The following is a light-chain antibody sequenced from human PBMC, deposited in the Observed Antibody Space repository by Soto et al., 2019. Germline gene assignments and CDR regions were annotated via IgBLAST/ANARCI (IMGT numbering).Light chain of an antibody. V-gene: IGKV3-20*01. CDR1: QSVRSRY. CDR3: QHYVTSSIT. J-gene: IGKJ5*01. Sequence: ETVLTQSPVTLSLSPGERATLSCRASQSVRSRYLAWYQQKPGQSPRLLIYGASSRATGTPDRISGGGSGTDFTLTISRLEPEDFAVYYCQHYVTSSITFGQGTRLEIK. CDR2: GAS.